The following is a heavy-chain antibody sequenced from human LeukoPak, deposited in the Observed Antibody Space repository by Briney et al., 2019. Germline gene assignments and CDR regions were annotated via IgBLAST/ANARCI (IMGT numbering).Heavy chain of an antibody. J-gene: IGHJ6*03. CDR1: GFTFSSFD. V-gene: IGHV3-13*01. D-gene: IGHD1-1*01. CDR3: ARGPPRGKYYYMDV. Sequence: GGSLRLSCAASGFTFSSFDMHWVRQPPGQGLEWVSTIGTASDTYYPGSVEGRFTLSRDNAENSLYLQMNSLTAGDTAVYYCARGPPRGKYYYMDVWGKGTTVTVSS. CDR2: IGTASDT.